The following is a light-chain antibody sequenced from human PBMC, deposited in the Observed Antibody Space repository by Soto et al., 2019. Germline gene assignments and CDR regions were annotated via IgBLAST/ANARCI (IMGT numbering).Light chain of an antibody. CDR2: EVS. J-gene: IGLJ1*01. CDR1: SSDIGDYTH. V-gene: IGLV2-14*01. CDR3: SSYTSSSTL. Sequence: QSALTQPASVSGSPGQSITISCTGTSSDIGDYTHVSWYQQHPGKAPKLMIYEVSDRPSGISSRFSGSKSGNTASLTISGLQTEDEADYYCSSYTSSSTLFGTGTKLTVL.